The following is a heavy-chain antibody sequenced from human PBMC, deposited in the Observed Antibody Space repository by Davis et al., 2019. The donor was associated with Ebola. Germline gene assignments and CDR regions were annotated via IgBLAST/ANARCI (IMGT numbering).Heavy chain of an antibody. Sequence: ASVKVSCKASGYTFTSYGISWVRQAPGQGLEWMGWISAYNGNTNYAQKLQGRVTMTTDTSTSTAYMELRSLRSDDTAVYYCAREFGSSWYGNRIDYWGQGTLVTVSS. D-gene: IGHD6-13*01. J-gene: IGHJ4*02. CDR2: ISAYNGNT. CDR1: GYTFTSYG. V-gene: IGHV1-18*01. CDR3: AREFGSSWYGNRIDY.